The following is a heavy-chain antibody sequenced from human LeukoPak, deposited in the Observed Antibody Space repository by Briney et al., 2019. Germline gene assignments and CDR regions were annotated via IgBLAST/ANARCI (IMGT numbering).Heavy chain of an antibody. V-gene: IGHV1-69*04. CDR1: GGTFTSYA. CDR2: IIPILGIA. CDR3: ARGNDYSNYTPLPYYYYYGMDV. J-gene: IGHJ6*02. Sequence: SVKVSCKASGGTFTSYAISWVRQAPGQGVEWMGRIIPILGIANYAQKFQGRVTITADKSTSTAYMELSSLRSEDTAVYYCARGNDYSNYTPLPYYYYYGMDVWGQGTTVTVSS. D-gene: IGHD4-4*01.